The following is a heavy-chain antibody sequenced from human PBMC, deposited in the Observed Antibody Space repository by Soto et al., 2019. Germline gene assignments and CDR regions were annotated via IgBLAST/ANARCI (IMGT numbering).Heavy chain of an antibody. CDR2: IYYSGST. CDR1: GGSISSGDYY. V-gene: IGHV4-30-4*01. J-gene: IGHJ5*02. CDR3: ARGSYVTNYDYVWGSYRLNWFDP. D-gene: IGHD3-16*02. Sequence: SETLSLTCTVSGGSISSGDYYWSWIRQPPGKGLEWIGYIYYSGSTYYNPSLKSRVTISVDTSKNQFSLKLSSVTAADTAVYYCARGSYVTNYDYVWGSYRLNWFDPWGQGTLVTVSS.